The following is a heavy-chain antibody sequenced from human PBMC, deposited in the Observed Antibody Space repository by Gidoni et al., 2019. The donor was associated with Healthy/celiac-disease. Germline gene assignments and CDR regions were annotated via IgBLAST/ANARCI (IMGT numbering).Heavy chain of an antibody. J-gene: IGHJ6*02. CDR2: ISSSSSYI. Sequence: EVQLVESGGGLVKPGGSLRLSCAASGFTFRSYSMNWVRQAPGKGLEWVSSISSSSSYIYYADSVKGRFTISRDNAKNSLYLQMNSLRAEDTAVYYCARGGVGATYYYYYGMDVWGQGTTVTVSS. CDR3: ARGGVGATYYYYYGMDV. CDR1: GFTFRSYS. V-gene: IGHV3-21*01. D-gene: IGHD1-26*01.